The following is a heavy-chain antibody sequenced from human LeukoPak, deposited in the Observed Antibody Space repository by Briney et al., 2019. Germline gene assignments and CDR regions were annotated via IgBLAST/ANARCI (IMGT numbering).Heavy chain of an antibody. CDR3: ANLYSSGWYPFFDY. D-gene: IGHD6-19*01. CDR2: ISYDGSNK. V-gene: IGHV3-30*18. Sequence: GGSLRLSCAASGFTFSSYGMHWVRQAPGKGLEWVAVISYDGSNKYYADSVKGRFTISRDNSKNTLYLQMNSLRAEDTAVYYCANLYSSGWYPFFDYWGQGTLVTVSS. CDR1: GFTFSSYG. J-gene: IGHJ4*02.